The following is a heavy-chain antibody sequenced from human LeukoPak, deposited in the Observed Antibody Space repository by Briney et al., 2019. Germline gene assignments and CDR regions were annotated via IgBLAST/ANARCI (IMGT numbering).Heavy chain of an antibody. Sequence: GGSLRLSCAASGITVSSNYMSWVRQAPGKGLEWVSVIYTGGSTYYADSVKDRFTISRDNSKNTLDLQMNSLRAEDTAVYYCARSLGNSGSASDFWGQGTLVTVSS. D-gene: IGHD6-19*01. CDR2: IYTGGST. V-gene: IGHV3-66*01. J-gene: IGHJ4*02. CDR1: GITVSSNY. CDR3: ARSLGNSGSASDF.